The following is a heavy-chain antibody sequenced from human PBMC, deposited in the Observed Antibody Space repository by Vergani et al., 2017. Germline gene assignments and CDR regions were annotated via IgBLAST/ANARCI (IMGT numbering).Heavy chain of an antibody. D-gene: IGHD3-22*01. V-gene: IGHV3-23*01. CDR2: ISGSGGST. CDR1: GFTFSSYA. CDR3: AKDGLDYYDSSGYYWAIDD. J-gene: IGHJ4*02. Sequence: EVQLLESGGGLVQPGGSLRLSCAASGFTFSSYAMSWVRQAPGKGLEWVSAISGSGGSTYYADSVKGRFTISRDNSKNTLYLQMNSLRAEDTAVYYCAKDGLDYYDSSGYYWAIDDWSQGTLVTVSS.